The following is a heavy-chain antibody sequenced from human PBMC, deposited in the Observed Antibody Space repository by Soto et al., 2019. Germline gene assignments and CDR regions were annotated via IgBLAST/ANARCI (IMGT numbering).Heavy chain of an antibody. Sequence: DVPLWESGGGLVQPGGSLRLSCAASGFSFGSYALSWVRQAPGKGLEWVSTISGSDGKTFYADSVKGRFSISRDTSQSTLYLQMNSLRADDTAMYYCARWSYLDYWGQGTRVTVSS. CDR2: ISGSDGKT. D-gene: IGHD3-3*01. CDR1: GFSFGSYA. CDR3: ARWSYLDY. J-gene: IGHJ4*02. V-gene: IGHV3-23*01.